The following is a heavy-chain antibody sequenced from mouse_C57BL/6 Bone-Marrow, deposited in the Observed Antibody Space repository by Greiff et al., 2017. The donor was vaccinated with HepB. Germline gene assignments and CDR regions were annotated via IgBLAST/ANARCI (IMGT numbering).Heavy chain of an antibody. CDR1: GFTFSDFY. J-gene: IGHJ3*01. V-gene: IGHV7-1*01. CDR3: ARDEAAQATPFAY. D-gene: IGHD3-2*02. Sequence: EVMLVESGGGLVQSGRSLRLSCATSGFTFSDFYMEWVRQAPGKGLEWIAASRNKANDYTTEYSASVKGRFIVSRDTSQSILYLQMNALRAEDTAIYYCARDEAAQATPFAYWGQGTLVTVSA. CDR2: SRNKANDYTT.